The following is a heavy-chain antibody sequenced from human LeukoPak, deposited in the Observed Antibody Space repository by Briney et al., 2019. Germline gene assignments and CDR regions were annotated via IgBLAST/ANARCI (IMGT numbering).Heavy chain of an antibody. Sequence: ASEKVSCKASGYTFTGYYMHWVRQAPGQGLEWMGWINPNSGGTNYAQKFQGRVTMTRDTSISTAYMELSRLRSDDTAVYYCARVRARAVLLWFGDLYFDYWGQGTLVTVSS. D-gene: IGHD3-10*01. V-gene: IGHV1-2*02. J-gene: IGHJ4*02. CDR1: GYTFTGYY. CDR3: ARVRARAVLLWFGDLYFDY. CDR2: INPNSGGT.